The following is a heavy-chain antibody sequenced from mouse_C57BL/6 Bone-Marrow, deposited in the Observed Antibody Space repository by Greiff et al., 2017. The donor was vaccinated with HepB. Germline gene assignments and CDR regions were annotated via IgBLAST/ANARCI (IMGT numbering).Heavy chain of an antibody. V-gene: IGHV1-64*01. CDR1: GYTFTSYW. CDR2: IHPNSGST. D-gene: IGHD1-1*01. Sequence: QVQLQQPGAELVKPGASVKLSCKASGYTFTSYWMHWVKQRPGQGLEWIGMIHPNSGSTNYNEKFKSKATLTVDKSSSTAYMQLSSLTSEDSAVYYCVRRNYGSSFYYFDYWGQGTTLTVSS. CDR3: VRRNYGSSFYYFDY. J-gene: IGHJ2*01.